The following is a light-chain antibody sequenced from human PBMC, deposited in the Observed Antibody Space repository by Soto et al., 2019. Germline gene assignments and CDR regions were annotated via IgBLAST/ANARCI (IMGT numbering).Light chain of an antibody. CDR2: GAS. CDR3: LQDYNYPLT. Sequence: DIQLTQSRSFLSASVGGRVTITCRASQAISSHLAWYQQKPGKAPNLLIYGASTLQSGVPSRFSGSGSGTEFTLTISSLQPEDFATYYCLQDYNYPLTFGGGTKVDIK. CDR1: QAISSH. J-gene: IGKJ4*01. V-gene: IGKV1-9*01.